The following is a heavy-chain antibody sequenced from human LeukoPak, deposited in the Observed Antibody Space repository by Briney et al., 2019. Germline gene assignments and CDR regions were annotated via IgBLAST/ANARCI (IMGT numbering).Heavy chain of an antibody. Sequence: PSETLSLTCAVYGGSFSGYYWSWIRQPPGKGLEWIGEINHSGSTNYNPSLKSRVTISVDTSKNQFSLKPSSVTAADTAVYYCARHEQLLWFGELSAWGQGTLVTVSS. CDR1: GGSFSGYY. V-gene: IGHV4-34*01. D-gene: IGHD3-10*01. J-gene: IGHJ5*02. CDR2: INHSGST. CDR3: ARHEQLLWFGELSA.